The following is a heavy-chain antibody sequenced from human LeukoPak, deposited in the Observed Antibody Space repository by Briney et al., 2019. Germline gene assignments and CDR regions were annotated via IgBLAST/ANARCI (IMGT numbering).Heavy chain of an antibody. CDR3: AGHTSGCYTPFDY. D-gene: IGHD6-19*01. Sequence: GGSLRLSCAASGFTFSNYCMSWARQAPGKGLEWVANMNQDGSEKLYVDSVKGRFTISRDNAKNSLYLQLNSLRAEDTAVYYCAGHTSGCYTPFDYWGQGTLVTVFS. V-gene: IGHV3-7*01. CDR2: MNQDGSEK. J-gene: IGHJ4*02. CDR1: GFTFSNYC.